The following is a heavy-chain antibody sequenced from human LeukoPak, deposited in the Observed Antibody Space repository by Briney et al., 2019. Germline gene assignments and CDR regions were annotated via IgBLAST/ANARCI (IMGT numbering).Heavy chain of an antibody. V-gene: IGHV1-69*13. J-gene: IGHJ4*02. CDR2: IIPIFGTA. D-gene: IGHD3-22*01. CDR3: ARGPTYYYDSSGYPPLFDY. Sequence: SVKVSCKASGGTFSSYAISWVRQAPGQGLEWMGGIIPIFGTANYAQKFQGRVTITADESTSTAYMELSSLRSEDTAVYYCARGPTYYYDSSGYPPLFDYWGQGTLVTVSS. CDR1: GGTFSSYA.